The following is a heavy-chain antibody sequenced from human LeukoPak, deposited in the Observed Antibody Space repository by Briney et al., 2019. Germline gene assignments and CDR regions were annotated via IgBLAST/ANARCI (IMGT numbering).Heavy chain of an antibody. CDR3: AKKWGVGTTTLDYFDY. D-gene: IGHD1-26*01. CDR1: GFTFSSYA. CDR2: IGDGGGNT. J-gene: IGHJ4*02. V-gene: IGHV3-23*01. Sequence: GGSLRLSCAASGFTFSSYALSWVRQAPWKGLEWVSTIGDGGGNTYYADSVKGRFTISRDNSKNTLYLQMNSLTDEDTAVYYCAKKWGVGTTTLDYFDYWGQGTLVTVSS.